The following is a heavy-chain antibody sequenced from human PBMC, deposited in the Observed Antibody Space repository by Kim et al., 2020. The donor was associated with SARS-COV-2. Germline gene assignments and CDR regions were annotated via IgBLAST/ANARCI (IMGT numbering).Heavy chain of an antibody. CDR1: GDSISTTDYY. V-gene: IGHV4-39*01. J-gene: IGHJ5*02. Sequence: SETLSLTCTVSGDSISTTDYYWGWIRQPPGKGLEWIGTIYYNGNTYYNPSLKSRVTISVHTSENQFSLTLTSVTAADTAVYYCVRHPSLRHNSGRGPTNWLDPWGQGILVTVSS. CDR2: IYYNGNT. CDR3: VRHPSLRHNSGRGPTNWLDP. D-gene: IGHD6-25*01.